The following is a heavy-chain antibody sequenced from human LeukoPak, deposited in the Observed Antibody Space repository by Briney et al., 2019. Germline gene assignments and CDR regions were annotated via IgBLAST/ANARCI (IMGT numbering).Heavy chain of an antibody. CDR2: ISWDGGGT. D-gene: IGHD3-22*01. CDR3: GRSHYFDSSGYYPIDY. J-gene: IGHJ4*02. CDR1: GFTFHDYA. Sequence: GGSLRLSCAASGFTFHDYAMHWVRQAPGKALEWVSLISWDGGGTYYADSLKGRFTISRDNSKNSLYLQINSLRTEDTALYYCGRSHYFDSSGYYPIDYWGQGTLVTVSS. V-gene: IGHV3-43D*03.